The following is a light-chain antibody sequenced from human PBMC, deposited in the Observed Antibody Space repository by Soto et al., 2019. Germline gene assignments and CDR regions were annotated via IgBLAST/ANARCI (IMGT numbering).Light chain of an antibody. CDR2: GAS. CDR3: QQYGNSPWT. J-gene: IGKJ1*01. CDR1: QSVNSNY. V-gene: IGKV3-20*01. Sequence: SQSVNSNYLAWYQHIPGQSPRLLIYGASSRATGISDRFSGSGSGTDFTLTLSRLEPEDFAVYYCQQYGNSPWTFAQGTKVDIK.